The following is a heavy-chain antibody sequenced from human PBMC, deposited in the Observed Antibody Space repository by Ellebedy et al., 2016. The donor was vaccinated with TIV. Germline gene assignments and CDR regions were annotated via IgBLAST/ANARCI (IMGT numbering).Heavy chain of an antibody. CDR2: IYYSGST. J-gene: IGHJ3*02. CDR3: ARVAQWLVPLDAFDI. CDR1: GGSISSSSYY. D-gene: IGHD6-19*01. Sequence: SETLSLTXTVSGGSISSSSYYWGWIRQPPGKGLEWIGSIYYSGSTYYNPSLKSRVTISVDTSKNQFSLKLSSVTAADTAVYYCARVAQWLVPLDAFDIWGQGTMVTVSS. V-gene: IGHV4-39*07.